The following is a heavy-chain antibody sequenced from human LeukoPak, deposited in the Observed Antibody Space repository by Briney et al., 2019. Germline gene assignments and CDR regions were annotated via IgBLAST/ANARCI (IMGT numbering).Heavy chain of an antibody. CDR3: ARYRSGGSCYSGYYYYGMDV. CDR2: SYPGDSDS. Sequence: GESLKISCKGSGXSFTSYWIGWVRQMPGKGLEWMVFSYPGDSDSRYSPSFQGQVTISADKSISTDYLQWSSLKASDTAMYYCARYRSGGSCYSGYYYYGMDVWGQGTTVTVSS. D-gene: IGHD2-15*01. CDR1: GXSFTSYW. J-gene: IGHJ6*02. V-gene: IGHV5-51*01.